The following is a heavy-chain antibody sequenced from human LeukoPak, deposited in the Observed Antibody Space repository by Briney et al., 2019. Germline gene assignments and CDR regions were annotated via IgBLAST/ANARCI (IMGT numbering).Heavy chain of an antibody. CDR2: ISYDGSNK. V-gene: IGHV3-30*04. J-gene: IGHJ1*01. CDR1: GFTFSIYV. D-gene: IGHD6-19*01. Sequence: GGSQRLSCAASGFTFSIYVIHWVRQAPGKGLEWVAVISYDGSNKYYADSVKGRFTISRDNSKNTLYLQMNSLRAEDTAVYYCAGDLPGLTVAGAAEHWGQGTLVTVSS. CDR3: AGDLPGLTVAGAAEH.